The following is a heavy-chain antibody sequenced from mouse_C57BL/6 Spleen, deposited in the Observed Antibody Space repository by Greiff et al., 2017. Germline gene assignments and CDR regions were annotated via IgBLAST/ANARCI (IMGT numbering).Heavy chain of an antibody. Sequence: VQLQQPGAELVKPGASVKLSCTASGYTFTSYWMQWVNQRPGQGLEWVGEIDPSDSYTNYNQKVKGKATLTVDTSSDTAYMQLSSLTSEGSAVDYCARAKDWGQGTTLTVSS. CDR2: IDPSDSYT. CDR1: GYTFTSYW. CDR3: ARAKD. J-gene: IGHJ2*01. V-gene: IGHV1-50*01.